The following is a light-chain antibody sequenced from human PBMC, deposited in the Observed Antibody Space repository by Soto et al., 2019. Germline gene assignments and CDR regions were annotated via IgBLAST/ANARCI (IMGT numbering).Light chain of an antibody. CDR1: SGDIGSHNL. CDR2: ATT. V-gene: IGLV2-23*02. J-gene: IGLJ3*02. Sequence: QSALTQPASVSGSPGQSITISCTGGSGDIGSHNLVSWYQQYLGKAPKVIIYATTKRPSGVSDRFSGSKSGSVASLTISGLQADDEANYYCCSYAGSSTFFWVFGGGTKVTVL. CDR3: CSYAGSSTFFWV.